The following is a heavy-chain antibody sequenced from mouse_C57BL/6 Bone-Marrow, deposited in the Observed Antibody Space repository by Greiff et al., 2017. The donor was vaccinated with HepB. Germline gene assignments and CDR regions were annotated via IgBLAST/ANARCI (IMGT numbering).Heavy chain of an antibody. CDR1: GFTFTDYY. CDR3: ARDNTVVGDYAMDY. D-gene: IGHD1-1*01. Sequence: EVKLMESGGGLVQPGGSLSLSCAASGFTFTDYYMSWVRQPPGKALEWLGFIRNKANGYTTEYSASVKGRFTISRDNSQSILYLQMNALRAEDSATYYCARDNTVVGDYAMDYWGQGTSVTVSS. V-gene: IGHV7-3*01. CDR2: IRNKANGYTT. J-gene: IGHJ4*01.